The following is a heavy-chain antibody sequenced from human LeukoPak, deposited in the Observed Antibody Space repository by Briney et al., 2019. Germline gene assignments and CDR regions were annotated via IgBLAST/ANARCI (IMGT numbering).Heavy chain of an antibody. D-gene: IGHD3-22*01. CDR3: ARDPYDSSWGLCYFDY. Sequence: GGSLRLSCAASGFTVSDNYMTWVRQAPGKGLEWVANIKQDGSDKYYVDSVKGRFTISRDNAKNSLYLQMNSLRAEDTAVYCCARDPYDSSWGLCYFDYWGQGNLVTVSS. V-gene: IGHV3-7*04. J-gene: IGHJ4*02. CDR2: IKQDGSDK. CDR1: GFTVSDNY.